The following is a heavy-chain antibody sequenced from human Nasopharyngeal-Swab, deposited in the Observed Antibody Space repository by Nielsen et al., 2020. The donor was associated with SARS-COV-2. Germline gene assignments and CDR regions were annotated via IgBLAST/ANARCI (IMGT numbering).Heavy chain of an antibody. CDR1: GGSISSSSYY. Sequence: SETLSLTCTVSGGSISSSSYYWGWIRQPPGKGLEWIGSIYYSGSTNYNPSLKSRVTISVDTSKNQFSLKLSSVTAADTAVYYCARGDSSSWYPNKGYYMDVWGKGTTVTVSS. CDR2: IYYSGST. D-gene: IGHD6-13*01. CDR3: ARGDSSSWYPNKGYYMDV. V-gene: IGHV4-39*07. J-gene: IGHJ6*03.